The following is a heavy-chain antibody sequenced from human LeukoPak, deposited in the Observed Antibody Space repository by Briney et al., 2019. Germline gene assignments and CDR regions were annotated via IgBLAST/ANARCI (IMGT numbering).Heavy chain of an antibody. D-gene: IGHD2-15*01. CDR3: VSSYCSGGSCYSASGY. CDR2: IKNDGSST. Sequence: GGSLRLSCAASGFTFSSYWMHWVRQAPGKGLVWVSRIKNDGSSTSYADSVKGRFTISRDNAKNTLYLQMNSLRAEDTAVYYCVSSYCSGGSCYSASGYWGQGTLVTVSS. CDR1: GFTFSSYW. J-gene: IGHJ4*02. V-gene: IGHV3-74*01.